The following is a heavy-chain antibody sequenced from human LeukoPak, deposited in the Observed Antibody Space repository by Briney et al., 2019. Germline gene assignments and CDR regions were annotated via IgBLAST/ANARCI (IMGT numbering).Heavy chain of an antibody. Sequence: PSETLSLTCTLSGDSISRYHWSWIRQPPGKGLEWIGYIYYSGSTNYNPSLKSRVTISVDTSKNQFSLKLRCVTVGDTAVYYCGRRVGTSGYYYSWGQGTLVTVSS. CDR2: IYYSGST. CDR3: GRRVGTSGYYYS. D-gene: IGHD3-22*01. V-gene: IGHV4-59*01. CDR1: GDSISRYH. J-gene: IGHJ4*02.